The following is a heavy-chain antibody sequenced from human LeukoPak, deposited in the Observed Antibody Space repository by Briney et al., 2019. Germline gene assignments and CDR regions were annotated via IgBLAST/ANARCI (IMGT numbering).Heavy chain of an antibody. J-gene: IGHJ6*02. CDR3: ARSLGIAVAGTHYYYGMDV. CDR2: IIPILGIA. Sequence: ASVKVSCKASGGTFSSYAISWVRQAPGQGLEWMGRIIPILGIANYAQKFQGRVTITVDKSTSTAYMELSSLRSEDTAVYYCARSLGIAVAGTHYYYGMDVWGQGTTVTVSS. CDR1: GGTFSSYA. V-gene: IGHV1-69*04. D-gene: IGHD6-19*01.